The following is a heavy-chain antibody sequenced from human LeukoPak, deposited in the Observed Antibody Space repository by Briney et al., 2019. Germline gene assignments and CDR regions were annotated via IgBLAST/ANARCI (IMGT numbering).Heavy chain of an antibody. CDR1: GFTFDDFD. J-gene: IGHJ4*02. V-gene: IGHV3-9*01. Sequence: PGRSLRLSCTVSGFTFDDFDLHWVRHAPGKGLEWVSGMSWNSVTLGYAHSVKGRFTISRDNAQNSLFLQMDSLSAEDTGFYYCTRVGSISRRGYYFDYWGQGTLVTVSS. CDR3: TRVGSISRRGYYFDY. D-gene: IGHD6-6*01. CDR2: MSWNSVTL.